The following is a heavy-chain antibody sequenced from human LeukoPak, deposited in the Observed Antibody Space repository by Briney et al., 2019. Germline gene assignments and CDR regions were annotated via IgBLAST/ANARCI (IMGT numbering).Heavy chain of an antibody. Sequence: SETLSLTCAVYGGSFSGYYWSWIRQPPGKGLEWIGEINHSGSTNYNPSLKSRVTISVDTSKNQFSLKLSSVTAADTAVYYCARKRNGASRRRMSPYYYYMDVWGKGTTVTVSS. CDR2: INHSGST. J-gene: IGHJ6*03. D-gene: IGHD4-17*01. CDR1: GGSFSGYY. V-gene: IGHV4-34*01. CDR3: ARKRNGASRRRMSPYYYYMDV.